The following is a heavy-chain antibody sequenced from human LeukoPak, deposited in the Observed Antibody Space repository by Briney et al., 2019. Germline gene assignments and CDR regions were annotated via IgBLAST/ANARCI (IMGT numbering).Heavy chain of an antibody. CDR1: GFTFSSYA. V-gene: IGHV3-30*14. Sequence: GGSLRLSCAASGFTFSSYAMHWVRQAPGKGLEWVAVISYDGSNKYYADSVKGRFTISRDNSKNTLYLQMNSLIAEDTAVYYCAKGGGIHVSFDYWGQGTLVTVSS. J-gene: IGHJ4*02. D-gene: IGHD3-10*01. CDR3: AKGGGIHVSFDY. CDR2: ISYDGSNK.